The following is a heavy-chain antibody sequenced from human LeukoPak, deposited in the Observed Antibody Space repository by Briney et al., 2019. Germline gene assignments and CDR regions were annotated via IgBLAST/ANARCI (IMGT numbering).Heavy chain of an antibody. CDR3: ARDTIQWLANPFADY. CDR1: GFTFSSYR. V-gene: IGHV3-21*01. J-gene: IGHJ4*02. CDR2: ISSSSSYI. D-gene: IGHD6-19*01. Sequence: GGSLRLSCAASGFTFSSYRMTWVRQAPGKGLEWVSSISSSSSYIYYADSVKGRFTISRDNAKNSLYLQMNSLRAEDTAVYYCARDTIQWLANPFADYWGQGTLVTVSS.